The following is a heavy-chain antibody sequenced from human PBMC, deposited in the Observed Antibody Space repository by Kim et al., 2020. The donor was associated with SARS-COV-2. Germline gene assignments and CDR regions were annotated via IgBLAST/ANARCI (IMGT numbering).Heavy chain of an antibody. CDR1: GGSISSSSYY. J-gene: IGHJ4*02. V-gene: IGHV4-39*01. Sequence: SETLSLTCTVSGGSISSSSYYWGWIRQPPGKGLEWIGSIYYSGSTYYNPSLKSRVTISVDTSKNQFSLKLSSVTAADTAVYYCARHWWELPDYWGQGTLVTVSS. D-gene: IGHD1-26*01. CDR2: IYYSGST. CDR3: ARHWWELPDY.